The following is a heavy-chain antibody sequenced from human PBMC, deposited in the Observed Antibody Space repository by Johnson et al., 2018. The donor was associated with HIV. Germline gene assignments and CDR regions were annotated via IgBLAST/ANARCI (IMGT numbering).Heavy chain of an antibody. J-gene: IGHJ3*02. CDR1: GFTFSDYY. CDR3: ARVAALYDAFDI. Sequence: QVQLVESGGGLVKPGGSLRLSCAASGFTFSDYYMSWIRQAPGKGLEWVSYISSSGSTIYYAGSVKGRFTISRDDAKNSLYLHMNSLRAEDRAVYYCARVAALYDAFDIWGQGTMVTVSS. V-gene: IGHV3-11*04. CDR2: ISSSGSTI. D-gene: IGHD2-15*01.